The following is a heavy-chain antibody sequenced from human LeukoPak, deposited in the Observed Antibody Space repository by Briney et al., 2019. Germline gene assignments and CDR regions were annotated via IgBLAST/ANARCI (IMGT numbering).Heavy chain of an antibody. V-gene: IGHV3-11*01. Sequence: GGSLRLSCAASGFTFSDYYMTWVRQAPGKGLEWISYSSSSGNTKRYADSVKGRFTISRDNAKNSLYLQMNSLRAEDTAVYYCARGRDSCYFDYWGQGTLVTVSS. CDR1: GFTFSDYY. D-gene: IGHD3/OR15-3a*01. CDR3: ARGRDSCYFDY. J-gene: IGHJ4*02. CDR2: SSSSGNTK.